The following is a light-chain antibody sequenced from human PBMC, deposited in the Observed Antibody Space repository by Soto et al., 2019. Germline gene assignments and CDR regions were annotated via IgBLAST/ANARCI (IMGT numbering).Light chain of an antibody. V-gene: IGLV2-14*03. CDR1: SSDVGDHNY. J-gene: IGLJ7*01. Sequence: QSVLTQPASVSGAPGQSITISCTGTSSDVGDHNYVSWYQQQPGKAPKLMIDAVSNRPSGVSNRFSGSTSGNTASLTISGLQAEDEADYYCSSYTTSSTVIFGGGTQLTVL. CDR3: SSYTTSSTVI. CDR2: AVS.